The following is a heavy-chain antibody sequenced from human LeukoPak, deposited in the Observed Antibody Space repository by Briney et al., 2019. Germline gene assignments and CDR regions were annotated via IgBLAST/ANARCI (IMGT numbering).Heavy chain of an antibody. CDR1: GGSISSSSYY. D-gene: IGHD3-22*01. CDR2: IYYSGST. Sequence: SETLSLTCTVSGGSISSSSYYWGWIRQPPGKGLEWIGSIYYSGSTYYNPSLKSRVTISVDTSKNQFSLKLSSVTAADTAVYYCARVFGQIVVVNPAHRKDAFDIWGQGTMVTVSS. J-gene: IGHJ3*02. V-gene: IGHV4-39*07. CDR3: ARVFGQIVVVNPAHRKDAFDI.